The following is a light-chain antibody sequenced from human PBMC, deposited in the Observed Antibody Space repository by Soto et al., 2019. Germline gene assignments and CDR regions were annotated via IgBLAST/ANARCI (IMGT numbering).Light chain of an antibody. CDR2: EVN. V-gene: IGLV2-14*01. J-gene: IGLJ3*02. CDR1: SSDVGGYNY. Sequence: QSALTQPASVSGSPGQSITISCTGTSSDVGGYNYVSWYQQHPGKAPKLMIFEVNNQPSGVSNRFSGSKSGNTASLTISGLQAEDEADYYCSSYTSSSTLAFGGGTKLTVL. CDR3: SSYTSSSTLA.